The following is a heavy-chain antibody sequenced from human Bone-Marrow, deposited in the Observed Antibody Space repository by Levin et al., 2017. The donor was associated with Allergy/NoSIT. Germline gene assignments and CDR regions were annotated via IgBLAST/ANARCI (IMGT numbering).Heavy chain of an antibody. Sequence: PGGSLRLSCAASGFTFSTYALSWVRQAPGKGLEWVSAVSGSGGSTYYADSVKDRFTISRDNSKNTLYLQMNSLRVEDTAVYYCAKDEFGSSEPYYALFDYWGQGTLVTVSS. CDR2: VSGSGGST. V-gene: IGHV3-23*01. D-gene: IGHD3-10*01. CDR3: AKDEFGSSEPYYALFDY. J-gene: IGHJ4*02. CDR1: GFTFSTYA.